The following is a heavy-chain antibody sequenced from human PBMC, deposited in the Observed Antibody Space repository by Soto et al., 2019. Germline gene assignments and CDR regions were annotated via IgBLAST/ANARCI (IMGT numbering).Heavy chain of an antibody. Sequence: TSETLSLTCAVYGGSFSGYYWSWIRQPPGKGLEWIGEINHSGSTNYNPSLKSRVTISVDTSKNQFSLNLSSVTAADTAVYYCARRRWLRVDYWGQGTMVTVSS. CDR1: GGSFSGYY. J-gene: IGHJ4*02. CDR2: INHSGST. CDR3: ARRRWLRVDY. D-gene: IGHD5-12*01. V-gene: IGHV4-34*01.